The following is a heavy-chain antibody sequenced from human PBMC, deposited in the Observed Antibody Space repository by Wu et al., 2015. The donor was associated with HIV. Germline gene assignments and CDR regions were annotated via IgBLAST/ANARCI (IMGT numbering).Heavy chain of an antibody. CDR3: ARDWPYYYGSGSHRTLDY. V-gene: IGHV1-18*01. Sequence: QVQLVQSGAEVKKPGASVKVSCKASGYTFTSYGISWVRQAPGQGLEWMGWISAYNGNTNYAQKLQGRVTMTTDTSTSTAYMELRSLRSDDTAVYYCARDWPYYYGSGSHRTLDYWGQGTLVTVSS. J-gene: IGHJ4*02. D-gene: IGHD3-10*01. CDR1: GYTFTSYG. CDR2: ISAYNGNT.